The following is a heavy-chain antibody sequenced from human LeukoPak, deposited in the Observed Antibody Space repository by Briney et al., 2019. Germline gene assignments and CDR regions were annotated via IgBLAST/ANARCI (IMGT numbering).Heavy chain of an antibody. D-gene: IGHD5-24*01. CDR3: ARGTGYSVFDY. J-gene: IGHJ4*02. Sequence: LSCAASGFTFSSYWMNWVRQAPGQGLAWVSRINSDGSSTSYADSVKGRFTISRDNAKNTLYLQMNSLRGEDTAVYYCARGTGYSVFDYWGQGTXVTXS. V-gene: IGHV3-74*01. CDR1: GFTFSSYW. CDR2: INSDGSST.